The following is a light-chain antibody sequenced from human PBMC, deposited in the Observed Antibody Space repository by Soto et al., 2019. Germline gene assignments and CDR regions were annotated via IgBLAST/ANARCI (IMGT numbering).Light chain of an antibody. CDR1: SSDVGGYNY. Sequence: QSVLTQPASMSGSPVQSITISCTGTSSDVGGYNYVSWYQHHPGKAPKLMIYDVSNRPSGVSNRFSGSKSGNTASLTISGLQPEDEADYYCSSYTTSNTRQIVFGTGTKVTGL. CDR3: SSYTTSNTRQIV. CDR2: DVS. V-gene: IGLV2-14*03. J-gene: IGLJ1*01.